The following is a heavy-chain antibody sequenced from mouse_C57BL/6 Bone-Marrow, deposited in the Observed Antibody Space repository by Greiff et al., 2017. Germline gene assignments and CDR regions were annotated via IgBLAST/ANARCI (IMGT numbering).Heavy chain of an antibody. J-gene: IGHJ2*01. V-gene: IGHV1-64*01. D-gene: IGHD1-1*01. CDR3: ARRVLGYYGSSYADY. Sequence: VQLQQPGAELVKPGASVKLSCKASGYTFTSYWMHWVKQRPGQGLEWIGMIHPNSGSTNYNEKFKSKATLTVDKSSSTAYMQLSSLTSEDSAVYCWARRVLGYYGSSYADYWGQGTTLTVSS. CDR2: IHPNSGST. CDR1: GYTFTSYW.